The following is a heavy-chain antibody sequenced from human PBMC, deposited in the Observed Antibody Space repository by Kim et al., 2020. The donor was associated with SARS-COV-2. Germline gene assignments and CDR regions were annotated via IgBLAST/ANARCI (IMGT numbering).Heavy chain of an antibody. D-gene: IGHD4-17*01. Sequence: GGSLRLSCAASGFTFSSYAMHWVRQAPGKGLEWVAVISYDGSNKYYADSVKGRFTISRDNSKNTLYLQMNSLRAEDTAVYYCARVRWLVPYYWGQGTLVTVSS. CDR3: ARVRWLVPYY. J-gene: IGHJ4*02. CDR2: ISYDGSNK. CDR1: GFTFSSYA. V-gene: IGHV3-30*04.